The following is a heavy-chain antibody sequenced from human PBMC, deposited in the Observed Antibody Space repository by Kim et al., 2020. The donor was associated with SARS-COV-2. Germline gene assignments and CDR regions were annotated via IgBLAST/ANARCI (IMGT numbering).Heavy chain of an antibody. CDR1: GFTFSSYA. Sequence: GGSLRLSCAASGFTFSSYAMSWVRQAPGKGLEWVSVIYSGGSSTYYADSVKGRFTISRDNSKNTLYLQMNSLRAEDTAVYYCAKDSYCSGGSCYGYYFDYWGQGTLVTVSS. CDR2: IYSGGSST. D-gene: IGHD2-15*01. V-gene: IGHV3-23*03. J-gene: IGHJ4*02. CDR3: AKDSYCSGGSCYGYYFDY.